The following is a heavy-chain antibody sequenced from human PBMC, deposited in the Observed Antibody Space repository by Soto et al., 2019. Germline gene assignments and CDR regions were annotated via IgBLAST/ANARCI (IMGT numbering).Heavy chain of an antibody. Sequence: SETLSLTCTVSGGSISSGDYYWGWIRQPPGKGLEWIGYIYYSGSTYYNPSLKSRVTISVDTSKNQFSLKLSSVTAADTAVYYCASYITMVRGVFDYWGQGALVTVSS. CDR2: IYYSGST. D-gene: IGHD3-10*01. CDR3: ASYITMVRGVFDY. CDR1: GGSISSGDYY. J-gene: IGHJ4*02. V-gene: IGHV4-30-4*01.